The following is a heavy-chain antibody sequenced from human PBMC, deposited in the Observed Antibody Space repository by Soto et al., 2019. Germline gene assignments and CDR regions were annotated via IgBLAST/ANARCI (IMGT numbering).Heavy chain of an antibody. V-gene: IGHV1-69*13. CDR2: IIPIFGTA. CDR3: ARAQTNREIVVLNWFDP. J-gene: IGHJ5*02. D-gene: IGHD2-2*01. Sequence: SEKVSCKASGGPFSSYAIRWVRPAPGQGLAWMGGIIPIFGTANYAQKFQGRVTSTADESTSTAYMELSSLRSEDTAVYYCARAQTNREIVVLNWFDPWGQGTLVTVSS. CDR1: GGPFSSYA.